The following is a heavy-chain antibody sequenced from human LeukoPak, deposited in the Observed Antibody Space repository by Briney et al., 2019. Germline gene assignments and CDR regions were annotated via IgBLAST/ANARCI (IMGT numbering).Heavy chain of an antibody. Sequence: ASVKVSCKASGYTFTCYYMHWVRQAPGQGLEWMGWINPNSGGTNYAQKFQGRVTMTRDTSISTAYMELSRLRSEDTAVYYCARSDSSSWYTGRGVYYFDYWGQGTLVTVSS. J-gene: IGHJ4*02. V-gene: IGHV1-2*02. CDR3: ARSDSSSWYTGRGVYYFDY. CDR2: INPNSGGT. CDR1: GYTFTCYY. D-gene: IGHD6-13*01.